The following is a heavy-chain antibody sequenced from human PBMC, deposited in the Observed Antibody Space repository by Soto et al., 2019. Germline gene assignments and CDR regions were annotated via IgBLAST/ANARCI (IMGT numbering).Heavy chain of an antibody. D-gene: IGHD4-17*01. CDR1: GDSISSYY. CDR2: IYYSGNT. J-gene: IGHJ4*02. Sequence: QVQLQESGPGLVKPSETLSLTCTVSGDSISSYYWSWIRQPPGKGLEWIGYIYYSGNTNYNPSLKSRVTISVDTSKNQFXLXXASVTAADTAVYYCARQSAGDYGPLDSWGRGTLVTVSS. CDR3: ARQSAGDYGPLDS. V-gene: IGHV4-59*08.